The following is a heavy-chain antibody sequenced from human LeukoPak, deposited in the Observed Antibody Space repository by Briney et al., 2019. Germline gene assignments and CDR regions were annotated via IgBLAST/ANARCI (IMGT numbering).Heavy chain of an antibody. CDR1: GSSFTSNW. CDR2: IYPGDSDT. CDR3: ARLFRYGYDNVWESYRYHDY. V-gene: IGHV5-51*01. J-gene: IGHJ4*02. Sequence: GESLKISCKSSGSSFTSNWIGWVRQMPGKGLEWMGIIYPGDSDTKYSPSFQGQVTISADKSISTAHLQWSSLKASDTAIYYCARLFRYGYDNVWESYRYHDYWGQGTLVTVSS. D-gene: IGHD3-16*02.